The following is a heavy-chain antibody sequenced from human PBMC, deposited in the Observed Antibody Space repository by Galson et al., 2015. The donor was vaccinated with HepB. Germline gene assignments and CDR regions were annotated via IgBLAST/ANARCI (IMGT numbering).Heavy chain of an antibody. Sequence: SLRLSCAASGFSFSGYAFHWVRQAPGKGLEWVAVISNDGSDKNNADSVKGRFTISRDNSKSTLYLQMYSPRPEDTAVYYCARVLGRGKSDFWGRGTLVTVSS. J-gene: IGHJ4*02. CDR2: ISNDGSDK. D-gene: IGHD7-27*01. V-gene: IGHV3-30*04. CDR1: GFSFSGYA. CDR3: ARVLGRGKSDF.